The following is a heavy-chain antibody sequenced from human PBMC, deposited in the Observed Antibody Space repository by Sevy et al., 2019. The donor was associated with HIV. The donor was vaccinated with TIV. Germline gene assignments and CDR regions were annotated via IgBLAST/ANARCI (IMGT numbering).Heavy chain of an antibody. V-gene: IGHV4-39*01. D-gene: IGHD1-1*01. CDR3: ARRGESHLQLELNWFDP. J-gene: IGHJ5*02. CDR1: GGSISSSSYY. CDR2: IYYSGST. Sequence: SETLSLTCTVSGGSISSSSYYWGWIRQPPGKGLEWIGSIYYSGSTYYNPSLKSRVTISVDTSKNQFSLKLSSVTAADTAVYYCARRGESHLQLELNWFDPWGQGTLVTVSS.